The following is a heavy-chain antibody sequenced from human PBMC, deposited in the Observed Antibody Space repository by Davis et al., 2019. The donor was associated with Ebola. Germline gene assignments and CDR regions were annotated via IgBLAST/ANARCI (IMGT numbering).Heavy chain of an antibody. CDR1: GFSFSRYW. V-gene: IGHV3-74*01. CDR2: IKSDGSTI. J-gene: IGHJ4*02. CDR3: ARVGSSGEVFDY. D-gene: IGHD6-6*01. Sequence: HTGGSLRLSCAASGFSFSRYWMHWVRQAPGKGLVWVSRIKSDGSTISYADSVKGRFTISRDNAKNSLYLQMKSLRAEDTAVYYCARVGSSGEVFDYWGQGTLVTVSS.